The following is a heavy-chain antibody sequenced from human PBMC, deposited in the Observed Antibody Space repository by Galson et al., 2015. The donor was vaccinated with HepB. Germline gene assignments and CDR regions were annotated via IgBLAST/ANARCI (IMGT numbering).Heavy chain of an antibody. V-gene: IGHV6-1*01. CDR2: ASYRYQWYN. Sequence: CPIPACSVSGNSSAWYWILQPPSRVLEGLGWASYRYQWYNGYSPSVRGRITVTPDTSKNQFSLQLNSVTPEDTAVYFCARGDSYRALDHWGQGILVTVSS. CDR1: ACSVSGNSSA. D-gene: IGHD2-21*02. J-gene: IGHJ4*02. CDR3: ARGDSYRALDH.